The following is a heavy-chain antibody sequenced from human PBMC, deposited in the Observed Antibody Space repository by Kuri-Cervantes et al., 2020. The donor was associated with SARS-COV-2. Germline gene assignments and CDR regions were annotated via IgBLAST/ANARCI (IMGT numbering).Heavy chain of an antibody. J-gene: IGHJ3*02. CDR1: GYTFTGYY. V-gene: IGHV1-2*02. D-gene: IGHD2-2*01. CDR3: ARALGVPAATPGEI. Sequence: ASVKVSCKASGYTFTGYYMHWVRQAPGQGPEWMGWINPNSGGTNYAQKLQGRVTMTTDTSTSTAYMELRSLRSDDTAVYYCARALGVPAATPGEIWGQGTMVTVSS. CDR2: INPNSGGT.